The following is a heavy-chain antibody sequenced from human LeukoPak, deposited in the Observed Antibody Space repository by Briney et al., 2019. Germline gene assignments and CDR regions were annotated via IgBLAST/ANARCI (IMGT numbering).Heavy chain of an antibody. Sequence: GGSLRLSRAASGFTFSNYAMSWVRQAPGKGLEWVSTISGAGGSTYYVDSVKGRFSISRDSSKNTVYLQMNSLRAEDTAVYYCARGFWQPLDYWGQGTLVTVSS. CDR3: ARGFWQPLDY. CDR2: ISGAGGST. V-gene: IGHV3-23*01. D-gene: IGHD3-10*01. J-gene: IGHJ4*02. CDR1: GFTFSNYA.